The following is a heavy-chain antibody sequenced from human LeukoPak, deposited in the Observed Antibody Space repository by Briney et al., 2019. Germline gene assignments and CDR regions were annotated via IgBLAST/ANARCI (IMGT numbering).Heavy chain of an antibody. Sequence: SETLSLTCAVSGGSISNYYWSWIRQPPGKGLEWIGYIYYSGSTNYNPSLKSRVTISVDTSKNQFSLKLSSVTAADTAVYYCARETPGAATAWGQGTLVTVSS. J-gene: IGHJ5*02. CDR1: GGSISNYY. D-gene: IGHD1-26*01. CDR3: ARETPGAATA. V-gene: IGHV4-59*12. CDR2: IYYSGST.